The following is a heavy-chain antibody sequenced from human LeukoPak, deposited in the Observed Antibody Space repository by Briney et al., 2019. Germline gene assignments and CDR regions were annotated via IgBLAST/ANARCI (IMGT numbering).Heavy chain of an antibody. CDR1: GFTFSDYF. V-gene: IGHV3-11*04. CDR3: ARAGMDGRGYYQGFDY. CDR2: ITNNGRKT. D-gene: IGHD3-22*01. J-gene: IGHJ4*02. Sequence: GGSLRLSCAASGFTFSDYFMGWVRQAPGKGLEWVSYITNNGRKTYYADSMKGRFTISRDNAKNSLFLQMNSLRAEDTALYYCARAGMDGRGYYQGFDYWGQGTLVTVSS.